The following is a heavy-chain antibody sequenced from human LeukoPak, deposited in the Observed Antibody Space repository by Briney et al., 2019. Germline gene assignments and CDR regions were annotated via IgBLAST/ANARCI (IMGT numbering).Heavy chain of an antibody. CDR2: MNPNTGNA. V-gene: IGHV1-8*01. D-gene: IGHD1-26*01. CDR3: ARVGYSNSYDY. CDR1: GYTFTSYD. Sequence: ASVKVSCKASGYTFTSYDINWVRQATGQGLEWMGWMNPNTGNAGYAQKFQDRVTITWDASISTAYMDLSSLRSEDTAVYYCARVGYSNSYDYWGQGTQVTVSP. J-gene: IGHJ4*02.